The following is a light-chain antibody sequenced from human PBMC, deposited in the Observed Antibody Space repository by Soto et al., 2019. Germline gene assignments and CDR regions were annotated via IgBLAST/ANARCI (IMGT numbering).Light chain of an antibody. CDR2: EAS. V-gene: IGKV1-5*01. Sequence: DIQMTQSPSSMPAHVGDRITITCRASQSISNWLAWYQQKPGKAPKLLIYEASRLESGVPSRFSGSGSGTGFTLTISSLQPDDFATYYCQQYNTYSQTFGQGTKVDI. CDR1: QSISNW. J-gene: IGKJ1*01. CDR3: QQYNTYSQT.